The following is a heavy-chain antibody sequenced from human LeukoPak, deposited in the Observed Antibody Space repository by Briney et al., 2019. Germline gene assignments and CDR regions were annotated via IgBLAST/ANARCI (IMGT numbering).Heavy chain of an antibody. Sequence: GGSLRLSCAASGITFSRFGMHWARQAPGKGLEWLALISYDGNNKYYADSVKGRFTISRDNSKNTVYLQMNSLRAEDTAVYYCAKDRYYYGSGTYPLDYWGQGTLVTVSS. CDR3: AKDRYYYGSGTYPLDY. D-gene: IGHD3-10*01. CDR1: GITFSRFG. CDR2: ISYDGNNK. V-gene: IGHV3-30*18. J-gene: IGHJ4*02.